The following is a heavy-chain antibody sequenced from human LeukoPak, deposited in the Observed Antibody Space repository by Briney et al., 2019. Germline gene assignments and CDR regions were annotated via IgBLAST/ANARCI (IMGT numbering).Heavy chain of an antibody. D-gene: IGHD3-22*01. CDR3: AREDSSGYYYANDY. CDR1: GYIFTSAD. CDR2: INPSTGKT. Sequence: GASVKVSCKTSGYIFTSADINWVRQATGQGLEWMGYINPSTGKTGYAQKFQGRVTFTRNTAINTAYLELSSLTSEDTAVYYCAREDSSGYYYANDYWGQGTLVTVSS. V-gene: IGHV1-8*03. J-gene: IGHJ4*02.